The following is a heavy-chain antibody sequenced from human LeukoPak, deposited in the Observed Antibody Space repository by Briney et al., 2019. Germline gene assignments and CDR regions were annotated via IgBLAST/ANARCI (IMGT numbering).Heavy chain of an antibody. D-gene: IGHD2-2*01. CDR3: ARDPPRYQLLSSPLPFDY. CDR1: GYTFTGYY. CDR2: INPNSGGT. V-gene: IGHV1-2*02. Sequence: GASVKVSCKASGYTFTGYYMHWVRQAPGQGLEWMGWINPNSGGTNYAQTLQGRVTTTRDTSISTAYMELSRLRSDDTAVYYCARDPPRYQLLSSPLPFDYWGQGTLVTVSS. J-gene: IGHJ4*02.